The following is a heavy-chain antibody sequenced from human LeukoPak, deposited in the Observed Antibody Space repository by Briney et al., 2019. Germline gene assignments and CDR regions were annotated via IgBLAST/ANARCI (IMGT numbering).Heavy chain of an antibody. Sequence: GGSLRLSCAASGFTFSKYWMLWIRQAPGKGLESVSRINTDGTVTTYADSVKGRFTVSRDNADNTMFLQMNSVRDEDTAVYYCATKQWLAPPPDSWGQGTPVTVSS. J-gene: IGHJ4*02. D-gene: IGHD6-19*01. V-gene: IGHV3-74*01. CDR3: ATKQWLAPPPDS. CDR1: GFTFSKYW. CDR2: INTDGTVT.